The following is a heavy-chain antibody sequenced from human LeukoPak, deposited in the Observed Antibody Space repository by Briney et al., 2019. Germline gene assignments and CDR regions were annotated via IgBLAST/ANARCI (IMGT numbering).Heavy chain of an antibody. J-gene: IGHJ3*02. Sequence: SETLSLTCAVYGGSFSGYYWSWIRQPPGKGLEWTGEINHSGSTNYNPSLKSRVTISIDTSMKQFSLKLSSVTAADTAVYYCARWIEVVDAFDIWGQGTMVTVSS. D-gene: IGHD2-15*01. CDR1: GGSFSGYY. CDR2: INHSGST. V-gene: IGHV4-34*01. CDR3: ARWIEVVDAFDI.